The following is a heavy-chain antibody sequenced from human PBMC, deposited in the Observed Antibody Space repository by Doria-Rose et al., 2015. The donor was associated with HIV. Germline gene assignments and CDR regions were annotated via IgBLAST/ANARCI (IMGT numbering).Heavy chain of an antibody. Sequence: QVQLVQSGAEMKKPGSSVKVSCKASGGTSSTYAINWVRQAPGQGLEWLGRIIPIRGATNDAQNFQDRVTSSADESTATAYMELSSLRSEDTALYYCARDPNSYASSGYYYDYWGQGTLVTVSS. CDR1: GGTSSTYA. V-gene: IGHV1-69*11. CDR2: IIPIRGAT. CDR3: ARDPNSYASSGYYYDY. D-gene: IGHD3-22*01. J-gene: IGHJ4*02.